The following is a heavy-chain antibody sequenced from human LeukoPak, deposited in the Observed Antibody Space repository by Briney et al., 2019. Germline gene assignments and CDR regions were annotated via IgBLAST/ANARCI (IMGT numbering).Heavy chain of an antibody. J-gene: IGHJ5*02. CDR1: GFTFNNYA. CDR2: ISGSGGTT. V-gene: IGHV3-23*01. CDR3: AKGFQDWFDP. Sequence: GGSLRLSCAASGFTFNNYAMSWVRQAPGKGLEWVSSISGSGGTTHHADSVKGRFTISRDNSKNMLYMQMSSLRAGDTAVYYCAKGFQDWFDPWGQGTLVTVSS.